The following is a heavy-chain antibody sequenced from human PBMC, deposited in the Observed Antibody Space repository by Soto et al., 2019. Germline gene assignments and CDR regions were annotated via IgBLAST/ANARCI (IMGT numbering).Heavy chain of an antibody. CDR1: GYTFTGYF. Sequence: EASVKVSCKASGYTFTGYFMHWVRQAPGQGLEWMGWINSNSGATKYAQKFQGRVTLSRDTSISTAYMELSGLRSDDTAVYYCARGGGTILAPLPWGQGTLVNVS. D-gene: IGHD3-3*01. J-gene: IGHJ5*02. CDR3: ARGGGTILAPLP. V-gene: IGHV1-2*02. CDR2: INSNSGAT.